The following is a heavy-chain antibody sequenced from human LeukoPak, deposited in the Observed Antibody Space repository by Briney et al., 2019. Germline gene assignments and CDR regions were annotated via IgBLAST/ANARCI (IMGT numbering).Heavy chain of an antibody. Sequence: SETLSLTCTVSGASMTNYYWSWIRQPPGKGLEWIGEIYHSGSTNYNPSLKSRVTISVDKSKNQFSLKLSSVTAADTAVYYCARVGGDGYNHFDYWGQGTLVTVSS. CDR2: IYHSGST. CDR1: GASMTNYY. D-gene: IGHD5-24*01. J-gene: IGHJ4*02. V-gene: IGHV4-59*12. CDR3: ARVGGDGYNHFDY.